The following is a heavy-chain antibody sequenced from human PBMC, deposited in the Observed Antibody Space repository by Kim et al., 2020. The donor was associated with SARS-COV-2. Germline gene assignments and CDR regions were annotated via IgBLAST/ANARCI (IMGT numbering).Heavy chain of an antibody. CDR2: INPNSGGT. J-gene: IGHJ5*02. Sequence: ASVKASCKASGYTFTGYYMHWVRQAPGQGLEWMGWINPNSGGTNYAQKFQGRVTMTRDTSISTAYMELSRLRSDDTAVYYCAREGGYCSSTSCQGGWFDPWGQGTLVTVSS. CDR1: GYTFTGYY. CDR3: AREGGYCSSTSCQGGWFDP. V-gene: IGHV1-2*02. D-gene: IGHD2-2*01.